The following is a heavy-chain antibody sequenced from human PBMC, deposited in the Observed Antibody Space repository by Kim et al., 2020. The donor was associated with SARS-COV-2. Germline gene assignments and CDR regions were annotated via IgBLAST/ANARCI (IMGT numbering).Heavy chain of an antibody. V-gene: IGHV1-69*13. J-gene: IGHJ5*02. CDR1: GGTFSSYA. D-gene: IGHD2-15*01. CDR3: ARSSGGKGNWFDP. Sequence: SVKVSCKASGGTFSSYAISWVRQAPGQGLEWMGGIIPIFGTANYAQKFQGRVTITADESTSTAYMELSSLRSEDTAVYYCARSSGGKGNWFDPWGQGTLVTVSS. CDR2: IIPIFGTA.